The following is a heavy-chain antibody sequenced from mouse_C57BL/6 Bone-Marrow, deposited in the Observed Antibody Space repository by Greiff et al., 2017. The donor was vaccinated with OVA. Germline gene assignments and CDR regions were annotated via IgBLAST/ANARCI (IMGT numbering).Heavy chain of an antibody. CDR2: IHPNSGST. CDR3: ARRDYDGYYVGY. V-gene: IGHV1-64*01. CDR1: GYTFTSYW. Sequence: QVQLQQPGAELVKPGASVKLSCKASGYTFTSYWMHWVKQRPGQGLEWIGMIHPNSGSTNYNEKFKSKATLTVDKSSSTAYMQLSSLTSEDSAVYYCARRDYDGYYVGYWGQGTTLTVSS. J-gene: IGHJ2*01. D-gene: IGHD2-3*01.